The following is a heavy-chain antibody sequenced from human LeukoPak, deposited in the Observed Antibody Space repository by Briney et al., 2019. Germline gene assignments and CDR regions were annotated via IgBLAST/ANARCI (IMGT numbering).Heavy chain of an antibody. CDR3: ARGKWDATTSVGVVIRGGYYYYYMDV. D-gene: IGHD3-3*01. V-gene: IGHV1-69*01. CDR1: GGTFRRYL. Sequence: GCSVNAACQASGGTFRRYLLRGVRQAPGQGLAWMGGIIHIFGTANYPQKFQGRVTLNPHEPPRTPYMEPSSLRSEDTAVYYCARGKWDATTSVGVVIRGGYYYYYMDVWGKGTTVTVSS. CDR2: IIHIFGTA. J-gene: IGHJ6*03.